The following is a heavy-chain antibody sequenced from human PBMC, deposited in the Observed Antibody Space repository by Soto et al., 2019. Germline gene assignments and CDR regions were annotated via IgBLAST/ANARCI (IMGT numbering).Heavy chain of an antibody. Sequence: QVQLQESGPGLVKPSETLSLTCTVSGCSISSYYWSWIRQHPGKGLEWIGYIYYSGSTNYNPSLKSRVTIALDTSKNQFSLKLSSVTAAETAVYYCARCYGACFDYWGQGTLVTVSS. D-gene: IGHD3-16*01. CDR1: GCSISSYY. J-gene: IGHJ4*02. V-gene: IGHV4-59*08. CDR3: ARCYGACFDY. CDR2: IYYSGST.